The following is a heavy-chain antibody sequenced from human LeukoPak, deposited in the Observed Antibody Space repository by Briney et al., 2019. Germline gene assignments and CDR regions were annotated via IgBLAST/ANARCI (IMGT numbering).Heavy chain of an antibody. CDR3: ARGVVAARFWFDP. Sequence: SETLSLTCAVSGGSFTGSNWWSWVRQPPGKGLEWIGEIYHSGSTNYNPSLKSRVTISVGNSKNQFSLKLSSVTAADTAVYYCARGVVAARFWFDPWGQGTLVTVSS. J-gene: IGHJ5*02. CDR2: IYHSGST. D-gene: IGHD2-15*01. CDR1: GGSFTGSNW. V-gene: IGHV4-4*02.